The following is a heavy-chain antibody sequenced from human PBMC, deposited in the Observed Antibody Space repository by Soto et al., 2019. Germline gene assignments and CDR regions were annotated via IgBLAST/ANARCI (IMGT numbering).Heavy chain of an antibody. D-gene: IGHD3-10*01. J-gene: IGHJ4*02. CDR2: IFYSGST. CDR3: ARISSSGIH. Sequence: PSETLSLTCTVSGGSISSSNYYWGWIRQPPGKGLEWIGSIFYSGSTYYNPSLKSRVTIFVDTSKNQFSLRLSSVTAADTAVYYCARISSSGIHWGQGTLVTVS. V-gene: IGHV4-39*01. CDR1: GGSISSSNYY.